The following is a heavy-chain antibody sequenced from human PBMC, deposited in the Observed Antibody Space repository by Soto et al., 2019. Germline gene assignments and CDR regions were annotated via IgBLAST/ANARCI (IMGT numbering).Heavy chain of an antibody. CDR1: GGSISSGGYY. D-gene: IGHD5-18*01. Sequence: SENLSLTCTVSGGSISSGGYYWSWIRQHPGKGLEWIGYIYYSGSTYYNPSLKSRVTISVDTSKNQFSLKLSSVTAADTAVYYCARALEGYSYGPEFGMDVWGQGTTDTGSS. CDR2: IYYSGST. J-gene: IGHJ6*02. CDR3: ARALEGYSYGPEFGMDV. V-gene: IGHV4-31*03.